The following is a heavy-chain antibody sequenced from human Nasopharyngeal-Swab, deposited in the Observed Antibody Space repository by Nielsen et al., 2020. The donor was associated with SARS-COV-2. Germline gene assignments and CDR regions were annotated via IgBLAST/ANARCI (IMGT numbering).Heavy chain of an antibody. CDR2: INSDGSST. D-gene: IGHD2-8*02. Sequence: VRQAPGKGLVWVSRINSDGSSTSYADSVKGRFTISRDNAKNTLYLQMNSLRAEDTAVYYCARGDVKDIVLVVYAKGYGMDVWGQGTTVTVSS. CDR3: ARGDVKDIVLVVYAKGYGMDV. J-gene: IGHJ6*02. V-gene: IGHV3-74*01.